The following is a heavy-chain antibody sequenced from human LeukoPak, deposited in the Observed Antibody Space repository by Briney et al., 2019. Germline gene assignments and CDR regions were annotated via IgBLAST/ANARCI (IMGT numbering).Heavy chain of an antibody. CDR1: GGSISSGGYY. Sequence: SETLCLTCTVSGGSISSGGYYWRWIRQHPGKGMEWIGYIYYSGSTYYNPSLKSRVTISVDTSKNQFSLKLSSVTAADTAVYYCARVGDWIQLWQYNWFDPSGQGTLVTVSS. CDR3: ARVGDWIQLWQYNWFDP. D-gene: IGHD5-18*01. CDR2: IYYSGST. V-gene: IGHV4-31*03. J-gene: IGHJ5*02.